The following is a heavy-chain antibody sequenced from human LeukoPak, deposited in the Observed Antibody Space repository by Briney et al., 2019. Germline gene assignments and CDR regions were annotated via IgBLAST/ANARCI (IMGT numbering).Heavy chain of an antibody. D-gene: IGHD4-17*01. CDR3: ATLYGDYVGSDY. CDR2: INPNSGGT. Sequence: ASVKVSCKASGYTFTAYYIHWVRKAPGQGLEWMGWINPNSGGTHYAQKFLGRVTMTRDTSINTAYLELNSLRSDDTAVYYCATLYGDYVGSDYWGQGSLVTVSS. CDR1: GYTFTAYY. J-gene: IGHJ4*02. V-gene: IGHV1-2*02.